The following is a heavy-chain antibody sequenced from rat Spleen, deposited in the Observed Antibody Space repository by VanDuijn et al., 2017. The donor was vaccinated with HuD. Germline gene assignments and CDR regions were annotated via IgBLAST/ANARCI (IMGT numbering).Heavy chain of an antibody. D-gene: IGHD1-10*01. CDR3: ATRDNNFAY. CDR1: GFTFNKYW. J-gene: IGHJ2*01. V-gene: IGHV5-31*01. Sequence: EVQLVESGGGLVQPGRSLKLSCVASGFTFNKYWMSWIRQAPGKGLEWVASITNSGGGLYYPDSMKGRFTISRDNAKNTLYLQMDSLRSEDTATYYCATRDNNFAYWGQGVMVTVSS. CDR2: ITNSGGGL.